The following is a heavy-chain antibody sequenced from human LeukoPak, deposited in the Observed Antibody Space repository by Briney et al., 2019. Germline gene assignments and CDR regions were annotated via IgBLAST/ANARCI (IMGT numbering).Heavy chain of an antibody. D-gene: IGHD2-8*01. V-gene: IGHV3-7*01. CDR1: GFTFSSYW. CDR2: INQDGNEK. Sequence: GGSLRLSCAASGFTFSSYWMSWVRQAPGKGLEWVANINQDGNEKYYVASVKGRFTISRDNAKNSLYLQMNSLRAEDTAVYFCARVVGDIVLMVYAIGWFDPCGQGTLVTVSS. J-gene: IGHJ5*02. CDR3: ARVVGDIVLMVYAIGWFDP.